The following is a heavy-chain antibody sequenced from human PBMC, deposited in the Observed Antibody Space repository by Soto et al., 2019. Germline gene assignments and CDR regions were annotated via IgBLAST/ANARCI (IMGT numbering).Heavy chain of an antibody. CDR1: GVSVSSGSFY. CDR3: ARGATVTQYDY. Sequence: QVQLQESGPGLVKPSETLSRTCTVSGVSVSSGSFYWAWIRQPPGKGLEWIGFGSYSGTTNYKPSLKSRVTISVDTSRSQISLKVSSLTAADTAVYYCARGATVTQYDYWGQGTLVTVSS. J-gene: IGHJ4*02. V-gene: IGHV4-61*01. D-gene: IGHD4-17*01. CDR2: GSYSGTT.